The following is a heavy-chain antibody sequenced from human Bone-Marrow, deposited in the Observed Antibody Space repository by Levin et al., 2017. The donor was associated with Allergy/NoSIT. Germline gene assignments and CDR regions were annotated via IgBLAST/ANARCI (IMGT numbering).Heavy chain of an antibody. CDR1: GDSIGDYF. J-gene: IGHJ5*02. CDR2: VFYSGLT. Sequence: MSSETLSLTCTVSGDSIGDYFWSWIRQPPGKGLEWIGYVFYSGLTSYSPSLRSRVTISVDTSKNQFSLNLKSVTAADTGVYYCARSLSSHRGGSWFDPWSQGTLVTVSS. CDR3: ARSLSSHRGGSWFDP. D-gene: IGHD6-6*01. V-gene: IGHV4-59*03.